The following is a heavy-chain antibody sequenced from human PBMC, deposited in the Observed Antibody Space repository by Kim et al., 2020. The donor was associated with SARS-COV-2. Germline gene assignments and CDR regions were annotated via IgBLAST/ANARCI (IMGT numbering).Heavy chain of an antibody. J-gene: IGHJ5*02. V-gene: IGHV1-24*01. CDR3: ATLITVTTRGGSP. D-gene: IGHD4-17*01. Sequence: YAQKFQGRVTMTEDTSTDTAYMELSSLRSEDTAVYYCATLITVTTRGGSPWGQGTLVTVSS.